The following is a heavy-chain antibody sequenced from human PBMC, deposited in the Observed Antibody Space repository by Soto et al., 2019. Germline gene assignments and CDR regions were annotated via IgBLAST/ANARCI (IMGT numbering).Heavy chain of an antibody. CDR1: GGSISSSSNH. V-gene: IGHV4-39*07. CDR3: ARCGGSCYSM. J-gene: IGHJ4*02. Sequence: SETLSLTCTVSGGSISSSSNHWCGLRQPPGKGLEWIGKIYHSGSTYYNPSLKSRVTISVDKTKNQFSLKLSSVTAADTAVYYCARCGGSCYSMWGQGTLVTVSS. CDR2: IYHSGST. D-gene: IGHD2-15*01.